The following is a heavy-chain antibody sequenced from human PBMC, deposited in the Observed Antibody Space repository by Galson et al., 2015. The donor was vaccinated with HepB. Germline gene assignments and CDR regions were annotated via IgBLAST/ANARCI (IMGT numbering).Heavy chain of an antibody. Sequence: SVKVSCKASGGTFSSYAISWVRQAPGQGLEWMGGIIPIFGTANYAQKFQGRVTITADESTSTAYMELSSLRSEDTAVYYCAREDIVVVPAAIHIYYYYGMDVWGQGTTVTVSS. J-gene: IGHJ6*02. V-gene: IGHV1-69*13. D-gene: IGHD2-2*02. CDR2: IIPIFGTA. CDR1: GGTFSSYA. CDR3: AREDIVVVPAAIHIYYYYGMDV.